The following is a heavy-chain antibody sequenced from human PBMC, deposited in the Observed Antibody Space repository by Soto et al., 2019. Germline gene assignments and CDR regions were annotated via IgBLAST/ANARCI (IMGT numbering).Heavy chain of an antibody. CDR2: VNPGDGST. V-gene: IGHV1-46*01. J-gene: IGHJ4*02. Sequence: GASVKVSCKASGYTLTAYYIHWVRQAPGQGREWMGIVNPGDGSTRYAQMFQDRVTMMRDTSTSTIYMELSGLRSEDTAVYYCARSYVQNRPIDYWGQGTQVTVSS. D-gene: IGHD3-10*02. CDR1: GYTLTAYY. CDR3: ARSYVQNRPIDY.